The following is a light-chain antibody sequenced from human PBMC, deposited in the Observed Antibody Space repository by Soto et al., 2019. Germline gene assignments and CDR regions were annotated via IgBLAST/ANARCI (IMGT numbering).Light chain of an antibody. CDR1: QSIRCD. CDR2: AAS. Sequence: AIQLTQSPSSLSASVGDRVTMTCRASQSIRCDVAWYQQKPGKAPKLLIYAASTLQGGVPLRFSGSGSDTDFNLTICSLQPEDFATYYCLQDYNYPWTFGQGTKVEVK. J-gene: IGKJ1*01. CDR3: LQDYNYPWT. V-gene: IGKV1-6*01.